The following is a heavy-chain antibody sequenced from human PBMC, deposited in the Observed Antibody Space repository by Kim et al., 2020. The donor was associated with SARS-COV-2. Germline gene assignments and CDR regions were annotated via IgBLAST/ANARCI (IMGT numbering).Heavy chain of an antibody. Sequence: KSRVTISVDTSKNQFSLKLSSVTAADTAVYYCARARVTMVRGVTYYFDYWGQGTLVTVSS. V-gene: IGHV4-34*01. D-gene: IGHD3-10*01. J-gene: IGHJ4*02. CDR3: ARARVTMVRGVTYYFDY.